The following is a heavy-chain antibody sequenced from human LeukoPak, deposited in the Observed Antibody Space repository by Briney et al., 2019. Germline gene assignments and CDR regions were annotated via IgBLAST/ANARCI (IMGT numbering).Heavy chain of an antibody. CDR1: GFTFSTYW. CDR2: MRQDGGEI. Sequence: GGSLRLSCAASGFTFSTYWMSWVRQAPGKGLEWVANMRQDGGEIYYVDSVKGRFTISRDNAKNSLSLQMNGLRAEDTAVCYCARRVSGREKYFDYWGQGTLVTVSS. D-gene: IGHD6-19*01. J-gene: IGHJ4*02. V-gene: IGHV3-7*01. CDR3: ARRVSGREKYFDY.